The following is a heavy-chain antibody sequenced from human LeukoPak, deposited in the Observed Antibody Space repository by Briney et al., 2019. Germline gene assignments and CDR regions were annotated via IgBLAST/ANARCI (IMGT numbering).Heavy chain of an antibody. V-gene: IGHV4-61*08. J-gene: IGHJ4*02. Sequence: KSSETLSLTCIVSGASISSGDYYWGWIRQSPGKGLEWIGTIYYSGSTNYNPSLKSRVTISVDTSKNQFSLKLSSVTAEDTAVYYCASPRWYYYDSSGYTYWGQGTLVTVSS. CDR3: ASPRWYYYDSSGYTY. D-gene: IGHD3-22*01. CDR1: GASISSGDYY. CDR2: IYYSGST.